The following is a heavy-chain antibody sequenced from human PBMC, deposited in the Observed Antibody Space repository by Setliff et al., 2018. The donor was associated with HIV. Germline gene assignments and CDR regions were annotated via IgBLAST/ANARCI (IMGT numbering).Heavy chain of an antibody. CDR1: FTNYY. CDR3: ARGSAYWDFDY. Sequence: ASVKVSCKGGFTNYYLHWVRQAPGQGLEWMGWINPNSGGTNYGGTNYAQKFQGRVTMTRDTSIITAYMELSSLRYDDTAVYYCARGSAYWDFDYWGQGTLVTVSS. J-gene: IGHJ4*02. CDR2: INPNSGGTNYGGT. D-gene: IGHD2-8*02. V-gene: IGHV1-2*02.